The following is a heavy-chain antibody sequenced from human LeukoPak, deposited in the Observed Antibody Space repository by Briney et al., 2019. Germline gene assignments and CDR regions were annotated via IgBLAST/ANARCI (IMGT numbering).Heavy chain of an antibody. CDR1: GGTFSSYA. CDR3: ARGRFLEWSYNWFDP. J-gene: IGHJ5*02. Sequence: ASVKVSCKASGGTFSSYAISWVRQAPGQGLEWMGRIIPILGIANYAQKFQGRVTITADESTSTAYMELSSLRSEDTAVYYCARGRFLEWSYNWFDPWGQGTLVTASS. D-gene: IGHD3-3*01. CDR2: IIPILGIA. V-gene: IGHV1-69*04.